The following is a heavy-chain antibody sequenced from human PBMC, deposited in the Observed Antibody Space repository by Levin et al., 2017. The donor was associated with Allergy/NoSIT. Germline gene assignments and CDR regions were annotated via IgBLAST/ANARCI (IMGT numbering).Heavy chain of an antibody. CDR3: ARGYSSSWAYYYYGMDV. V-gene: IGHV4-30-4*01. D-gene: IGHD6-13*01. CDR1: GGSISSGDYY. Sequence: SETLSLTCTVSGGSISSGDYYWSWIRQPPGKGLEWIGYIYYSGSTYYNPSLKSRVTISVDTSKNQFSLKLSSVTAADTAVYYCARGYSSSWAYYYYGMDVWGQGTTVTVSS. CDR2: IYYSGST. J-gene: IGHJ6*02.